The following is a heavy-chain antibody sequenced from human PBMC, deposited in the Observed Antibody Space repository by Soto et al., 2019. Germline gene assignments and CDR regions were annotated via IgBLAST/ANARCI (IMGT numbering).Heavy chain of an antibody. V-gene: IGHV1-8*01. J-gene: IGHJ3*02. CDR1: GYTFTSYD. D-gene: IGHD2-15*01. CDR2: MNPNSGNT. Sequence: ASVKVSCKASGYTFTSYDINWVRQATGQGLEWMGWMNPNSGNTGYAQKLQGKVTMTRNTTISTAYMELSSLRSEVTAVYYCAIMVVAATHDAFDIWGQGTMVTVSS. CDR3: AIMVVAATHDAFDI.